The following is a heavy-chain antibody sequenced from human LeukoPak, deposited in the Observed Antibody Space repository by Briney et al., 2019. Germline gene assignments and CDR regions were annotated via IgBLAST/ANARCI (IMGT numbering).Heavy chain of an antibody. CDR2: ISSSSSYI. CDR1: GFTFSSYS. CDR3: ARSFHRRYCSSTSCQTTTFDP. Sequence: GGSLRLSCAASGFTFSSYSMNWVRQAPGKGLEWVSSISSSSSYIYYADSVKGRFTISRDNAKNSLYLRMNSLRAEDTAVYYCARSFHRRYCSSTSCQTTTFDPWGQGTLVTVSS. D-gene: IGHD2-2*01. J-gene: IGHJ5*02. V-gene: IGHV3-21*01.